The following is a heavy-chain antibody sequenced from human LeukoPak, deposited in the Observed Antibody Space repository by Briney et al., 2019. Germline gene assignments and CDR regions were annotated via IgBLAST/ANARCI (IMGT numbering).Heavy chain of an antibody. V-gene: IGHV1-69*04. Sequence: SVKVSCKASGYTFSDCYLHWVRQAPGQGLEWMGRIIPILGIANYAQKFQGRVTITADKSTSTAYMELSSLRSEDTAVYYCARPDILTAGVFDYWGQGTLVTVSS. CDR1: GYTFSDC. J-gene: IGHJ4*02. CDR2: IIPILGIA. CDR3: ARPDILTAGVFDY. D-gene: IGHD3-9*01.